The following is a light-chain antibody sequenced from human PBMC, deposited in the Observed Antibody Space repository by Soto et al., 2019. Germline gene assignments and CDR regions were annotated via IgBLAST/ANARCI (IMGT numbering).Light chain of an antibody. J-gene: IGLJ1*01. Sequence: QSVLTQPASASGSPGQSITISCTGSSSDVGAYNYVSWYQQHHPGEDPKLIIYDVSHRPAGASNRFSGSKSGNTASLTISGLQTEDEADYFCCSYTSATTYVFETGTKVTVL. CDR3: CSYTSATTYV. CDR1: SSDVGAYNY. CDR2: DVS. V-gene: IGLV2-14*03.